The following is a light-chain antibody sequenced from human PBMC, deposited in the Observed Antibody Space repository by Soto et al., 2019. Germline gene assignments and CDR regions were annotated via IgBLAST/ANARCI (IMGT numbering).Light chain of an antibody. Sequence: EIEVTQSPATLSLSPGERATLSCRASQSVSSDLAWYQQRPGQAPRLLIYDASNRATGIPARFSGSGAVTDFNLTISSLEAEDFAVYYCQQRSNWWTFGQGTKVEIK. V-gene: IGKV3D-11*02. CDR2: DAS. CDR3: QQRSNWWT. CDR1: QSVSSD. J-gene: IGKJ1*01.